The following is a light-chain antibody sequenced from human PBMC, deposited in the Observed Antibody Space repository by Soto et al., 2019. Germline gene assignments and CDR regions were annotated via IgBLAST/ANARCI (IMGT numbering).Light chain of an antibody. CDR3: QQRINWPRT. CDR1: QSVSTF. J-gene: IGKJ1*01. Sequence: DIVFTWCRVNLSRSRGEIGTRSCRASQSVSTFLAWYQQKPGQAPRLLIYDASNRASGIPARFSGSGSGTDFTLTISSLEPEDFAAYYCQQRINWPRTFGQGTKVEIK. V-gene: IGKV3-11*01. CDR2: DAS.